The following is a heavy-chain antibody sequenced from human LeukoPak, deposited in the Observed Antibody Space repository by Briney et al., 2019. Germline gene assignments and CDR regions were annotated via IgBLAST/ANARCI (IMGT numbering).Heavy chain of an antibody. CDR2: INQDGSDK. CDR1: GFTFSSYG. V-gene: IGHV3-7*01. J-gene: IGHJ4*02. Sequence: GGSLRLSCAASGFTFSSYGMSWVRQAPGKGLEWVASINQDGSDKHYVESLKGRFTISRDNAKNSLYLQMNSLRAEDTAVYYCARDLLGDYWGQGTLVTVSS. CDR3: ARDLLGDY.